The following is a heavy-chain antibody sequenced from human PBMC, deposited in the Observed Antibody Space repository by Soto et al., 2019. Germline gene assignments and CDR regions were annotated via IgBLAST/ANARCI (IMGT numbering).Heavy chain of an antibody. D-gene: IGHD3-10*01. J-gene: IGHJ5*02. CDR2: IYYGGIT. CDR1: GGSITSGGYY. V-gene: IGHV4-31*01. Sequence: QVQLHESGPGLVKPSQTLSLTCSVSGGSITSGGYYWNWIRQHPGKCLEWIGYIYYGGITYYNPALDSLITIAVDTSQNQFSLKLRSATAADTAMYYCARGIWVRGIRGFNWFDPWGQGTLVTVSS. CDR3: ARGIWVRGIRGFNWFDP.